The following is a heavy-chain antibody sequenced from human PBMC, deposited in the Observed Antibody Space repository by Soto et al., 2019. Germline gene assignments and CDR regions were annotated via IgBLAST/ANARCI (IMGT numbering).Heavy chain of an antibody. V-gene: IGHV3-21*01. CDR3: VRDPTTIFGVAPQAADAFDI. CDR2: ISSSSSYI. D-gene: IGHD3-3*01. Sequence: GGSLRLSCAASGFTFSSYSMNWVRQAPGKGLEWVSSISSSSSYIYYADSVKGRFTISRDNAKNSLYLQMNSLRAEDTAVYYCVRDPTTIFGVAPQAADAFDIWGQGTMVTVSS. CDR1: GFTFSSYS. J-gene: IGHJ3*02.